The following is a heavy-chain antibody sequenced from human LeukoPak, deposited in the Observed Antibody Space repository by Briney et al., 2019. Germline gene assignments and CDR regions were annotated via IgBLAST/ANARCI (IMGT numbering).Heavy chain of an antibody. CDR3: ARSLWPEDY. Sequence: GGSLRLSCAASGFTSSSYWMSWVRQAPGKGLEWVANIKQDGSEKNYVDSVKGRFTISRDNAKTSLYLQMNSLRVEDTAVYYCARSLWPEDYWGQGTLVTVSS. CDR2: IKQDGSEK. V-gene: IGHV3-7*01. CDR1: GFTSSSYW. J-gene: IGHJ4*02. D-gene: IGHD5-18*01.